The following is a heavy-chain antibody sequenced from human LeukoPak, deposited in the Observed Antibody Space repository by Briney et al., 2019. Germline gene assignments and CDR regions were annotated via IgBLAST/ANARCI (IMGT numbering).Heavy chain of an antibody. J-gene: IGHJ5*02. CDR1: GFTFSSYG. CDR3: AKSGSSSYGDWFDP. CDR2: ISGSGGST. D-gene: IGHD6-6*01. Sequence: SGGSLRLSCVASGFTFSSYGMSWVRQAPGKGLEWVSAISGSGGSTYYADSVKGRFTISRDNSKNTLYLQMNSLRAEDTAVYYCAKSGSSSYGDWFDPWGQGTLVTVSS. V-gene: IGHV3-23*01.